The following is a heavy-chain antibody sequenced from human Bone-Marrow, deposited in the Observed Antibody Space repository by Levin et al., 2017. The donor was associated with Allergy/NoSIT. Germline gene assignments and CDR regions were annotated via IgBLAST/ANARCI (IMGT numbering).Heavy chain of an antibody. J-gene: IGHJ6*03. D-gene: IGHD3-10*01. CDR1: GFTFSTYG. Sequence: PGESLKISCAGSGFTFSTYGMHWVRQAPGKGLEWVAVISYDGSNKYYADSVKGRFTISRDNSKNTLYLQMNSLRAEDTAVYYCAKDFFYYASERLWYYYYYYMDVWGKGTTVIVSS. CDR2: ISYDGSNK. CDR3: AKDFFYYASERLWYYYYYYMDV. V-gene: IGHV3-30*18.